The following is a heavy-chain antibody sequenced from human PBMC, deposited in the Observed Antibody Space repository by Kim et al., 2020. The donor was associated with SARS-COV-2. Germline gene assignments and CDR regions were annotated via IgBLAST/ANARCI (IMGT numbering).Heavy chain of an antibody. Sequence: LKRRVTISVDTSKNHVSLKLSSVTAADTAVYYCARERLDYGNYYYGMDVWGQGTTVTVSS. D-gene: IGHD4-17*01. V-gene: IGHV4-30-2*04. CDR3: ARERLDYGNYYYGMDV. J-gene: IGHJ6*02.